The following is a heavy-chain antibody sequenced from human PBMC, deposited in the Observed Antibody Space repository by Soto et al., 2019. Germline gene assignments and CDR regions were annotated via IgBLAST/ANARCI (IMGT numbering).Heavy chain of an antibody. CDR2: IYYSGST. CDR3: ARSMTTFPPGDAFDI. J-gene: IGHJ3*02. V-gene: IGHV4-39*01. CDR1: GGSISSSSYY. D-gene: IGHD3-16*01. Sequence: SETLSLTCTVSGGSISSSSYYWGWIRQPPGKGLEWIGSIYYSGSTYYNPSLKSRVTISVDTSKNQFSLKLSSVTAADTAVYYCARSMTTFPPGDAFDIWRQATMVTVS.